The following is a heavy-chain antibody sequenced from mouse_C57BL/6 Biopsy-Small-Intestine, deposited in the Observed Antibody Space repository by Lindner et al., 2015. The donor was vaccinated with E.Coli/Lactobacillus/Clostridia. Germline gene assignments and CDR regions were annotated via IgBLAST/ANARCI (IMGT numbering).Heavy chain of an antibody. CDR1: GYSFTDYN. V-gene: IGHV1-39*01. CDR2: INPNYGAT. D-gene: IGHD2-5*01. CDR3: ARRGYSNYGEDFDY. J-gene: IGHJ2*01. Sequence: VQLQESGPELVKPGASVKISCKASGYSFTDYNMNWVKQSNGKSLEWIGVINPNYGATSYNQKFKGKATLTVDQSSSTAYMQLNSLTSEDSAVYYCARRGYSNYGEDFDYWGQGTTLTVSS.